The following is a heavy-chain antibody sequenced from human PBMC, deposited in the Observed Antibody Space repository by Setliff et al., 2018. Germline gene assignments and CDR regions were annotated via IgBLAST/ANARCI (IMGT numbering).Heavy chain of an antibody. J-gene: IGHJ4*02. V-gene: IGHV3-21*04. CDR3: ARAVVGYGDLYYFDC. CDR1: GFTFLSYS. Sequence: PGGSLRLSCAASGFTFLSYSMNWVRQAPGKGLEWVSSIGSSSSYIYYADSVKGRFTISGDNAKNSVSLEMNSLRAEDTAFYYCARAVVGYGDLYYFDCWGQGTLVTASS. CDR2: IGSSSSYI. D-gene: IGHD4-17*01.